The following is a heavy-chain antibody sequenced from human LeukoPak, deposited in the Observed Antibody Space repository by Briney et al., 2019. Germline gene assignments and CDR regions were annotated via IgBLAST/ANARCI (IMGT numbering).Heavy chain of an antibody. Sequence: ASVKVSCKVSGYTLTELSMHWVRQAPGKGLEWMGGFDPEDGETIYAQKFQGRVTITADDSTSTAYMALSTLRSEDTAVYYCARGPLRFLGGIDYWGQGTLVTVSS. J-gene: IGHJ4*02. CDR3: ARGPLRFLGGIDY. V-gene: IGHV1-24*01. CDR2: FDPEDGET. D-gene: IGHD3-3*01. CDR1: GYTLTELS.